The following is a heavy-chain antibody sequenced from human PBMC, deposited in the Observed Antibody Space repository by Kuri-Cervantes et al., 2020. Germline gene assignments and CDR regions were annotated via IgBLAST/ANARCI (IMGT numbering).Heavy chain of an antibody. CDR2: ISSSGSTI. V-gene: IGHV3-11*01. Sequence: GESLKISCAASGFTVSTNYMSWVRQAPGKGLEWVSYISSSGSTIYYADSVKGRFTISRDNSKNTLYLQMNSLRAEDTAVYYCAKEGVVTPSLDYWGQGTLVTVSS. J-gene: IGHJ4*02. CDR3: AKEGVVTPSLDY. CDR1: GFTVSTNY. D-gene: IGHD4-23*01.